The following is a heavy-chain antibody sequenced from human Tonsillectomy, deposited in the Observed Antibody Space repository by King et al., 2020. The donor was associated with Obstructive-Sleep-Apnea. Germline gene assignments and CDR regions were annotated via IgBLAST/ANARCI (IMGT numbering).Heavy chain of an antibody. J-gene: IGHJ4*02. D-gene: IGHD3-22*01. CDR2: ISYDGSDK. Sequence: LVESGGGVVQPGRSLRLSCAASVFTFSSYAMHWVRQAPGKGLEWVAVISYDGSDKYYADSVKGRFTISRDDSRNTLYLQMNSLRAEDTAVYYCARGEVDYYDSSGYYYGGYLDYWGQGTLVTVSS. CDR1: VFTFSSYA. V-gene: IGHV3-30*04. CDR3: ARGEVDYYDSSGYYYGGYLDY.